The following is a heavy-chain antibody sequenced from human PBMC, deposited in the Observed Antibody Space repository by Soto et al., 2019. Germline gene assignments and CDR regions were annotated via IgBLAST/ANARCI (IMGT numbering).Heavy chain of an antibody. CDR2: ISWNSGSV. V-gene: IGHV3-9*01. J-gene: IGHJ4*02. Sequence: EVQLVESGGGLVQPGRSLRLSCAASGFTFDDYAMHWVRQAPGKGLEWVSGISWNSGSVGYADSVKGRFTISRDNAKNSLYLQMNSLRAEDTAFYYCAKDLTNYDSSGHYFDFWGQGTPVTVSS. CDR1: GFTFDDYA. D-gene: IGHD3-22*01. CDR3: AKDLTNYDSSGHYFDF.